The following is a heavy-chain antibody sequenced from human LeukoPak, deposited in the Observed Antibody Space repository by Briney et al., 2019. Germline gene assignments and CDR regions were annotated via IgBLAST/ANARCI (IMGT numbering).Heavy chain of an antibody. J-gene: IGHJ4*02. CDR2: IYYSGST. CDR1: GGSISSYY. D-gene: IGHD5-18*01. V-gene: IGHV4-59*01. CDR3: ARDLVDTVMSHLVLFDY. Sequence: SETLSLTCTVSGGSISSYYWSWIRQPPGKGLEWIGYIYYSGSTNYNPSLKSRVTISVDTSKNQFPLKLSSVTAADTAVYYCARDLVDTVMSHLVLFDYWGQGTLVTVSS.